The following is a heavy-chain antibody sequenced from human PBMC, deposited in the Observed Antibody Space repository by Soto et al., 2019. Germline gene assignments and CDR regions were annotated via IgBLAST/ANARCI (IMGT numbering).Heavy chain of an antibody. V-gene: IGHV3-48*02. CDR1: GFIFSTYT. J-gene: IGHJ6*02. Sequence: EVQLVESGGGLVQPGGSLRLCCAGSGFIFSTYTLNWVRQAPGKGLEWLAYITGPSTTISYRDGVKGRFTISRDNANRSLFLQHDILRDNDTTVYYCARSREPGVHYGLDVWGPGTTVTVSS. D-gene: IGHD1-26*01. CDR3: ARSREPGVHYGLDV. CDR2: ITGPSTTI.